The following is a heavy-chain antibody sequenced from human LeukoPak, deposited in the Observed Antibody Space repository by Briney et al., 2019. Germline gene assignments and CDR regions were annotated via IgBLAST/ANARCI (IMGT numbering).Heavy chain of an antibody. D-gene: IGHD6-13*01. Sequence: PGGSLRLSCTASGFSFNNYNMNWVRQAPGKGLEWVSGISWNSGSIGYADSVKGRFTISRDNAKNSLYLQMNSLRAEDTALYYCAKDRGSWVWNWFDPWGQGTLVTVSS. CDR2: ISWNSGSI. V-gene: IGHV3-9*01. J-gene: IGHJ5*02. CDR1: GFSFNNYN. CDR3: AKDRGSWVWNWFDP.